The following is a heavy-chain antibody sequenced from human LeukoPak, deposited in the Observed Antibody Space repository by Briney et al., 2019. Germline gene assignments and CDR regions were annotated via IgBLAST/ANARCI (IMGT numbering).Heavy chain of an antibody. CDR1: GGSISSYY. V-gene: IGHV4-59*01. D-gene: IGHD3-22*01. CDR2: IYYSGST. Sequence: SETLSLTCTLSGGSISSYYWSWIRQPPGKGLEWIGYIYYSGSTNYNPSLKSRVTISVDTSKNQFSLKLSSVTAADTAVYYCARDYLAYYYDSSGYIDAFDIWGQGTMVTVSS. J-gene: IGHJ3*02. CDR3: ARDYLAYYYDSSGYIDAFDI.